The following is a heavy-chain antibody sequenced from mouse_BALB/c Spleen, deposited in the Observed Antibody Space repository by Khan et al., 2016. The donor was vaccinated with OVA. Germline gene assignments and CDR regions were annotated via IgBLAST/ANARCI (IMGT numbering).Heavy chain of an antibody. CDR1: GYTFINYW. D-gene: IGHD1-1*01. CDR2: INPSTGYT. J-gene: IGHJ2*01. CDR3: ARRGLRWDFDY. V-gene: IGHV1-7*01. Sequence: QIQLVQSGAELAKPGASVKMSCKASGYTFINYWILWVKQRPGQGLEWIGYINPSTGYTEYNQNFKNKATLTADKSSSTAYMQLNNLTSEDSAVYYCARRGLRWDFDYWGQGTTLTVSS.